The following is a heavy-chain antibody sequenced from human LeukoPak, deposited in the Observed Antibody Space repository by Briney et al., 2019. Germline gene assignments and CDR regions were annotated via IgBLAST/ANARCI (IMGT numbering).Heavy chain of an antibody. D-gene: IGHD3-22*01. Sequence: SETLSLTCTVSGGSVSSGSYYWSWIRQPPGKGLEWIGYIYYSGSTNYNPSLKSRVTISVDTSKNQSSQKLSSVTAADTAVYYCARVRPYYYDSSGPYYFDYWGQGTLVTVSS. CDR2: IYYSGST. V-gene: IGHV4-61*01. CDR3: ARVRPYYYDSSGPYYFDY. CDR1: GGSVSSGSYY. J-gene: IGHJ4*02.